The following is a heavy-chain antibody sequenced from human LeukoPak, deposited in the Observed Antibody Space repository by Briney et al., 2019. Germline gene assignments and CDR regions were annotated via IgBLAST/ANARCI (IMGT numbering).Heavy chain of an antibody. V-gene: IGHV1-3*01. Sequence: ASVKVSCKASGCTFTSYAMHWVRQAPGQRLEWMGWINAGNGNTKYSQKFQGRVTITRDTSASTAYMELSSLGSEDTAVYYCARCQYSSGWYYFDYWGQGTLVTVSS. CDR3: ARCQYSSGWYYFDY. D-gene: IGHD6-19*01. J-gene: IGHJ4*02. CDR1: GCTFTSYA. CDR2: INAGNGNT.